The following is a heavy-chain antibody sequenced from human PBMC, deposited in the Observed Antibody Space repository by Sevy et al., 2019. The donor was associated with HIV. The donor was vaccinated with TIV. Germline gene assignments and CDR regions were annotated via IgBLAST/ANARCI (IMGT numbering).Heavy chain of an antibody. CDR3: ASGRQGATYGY. CDR2: ISFDGTNK. Sequence: GGSLRLSCAASGFNFNIYAMTWVRQAPGKGLEWVAVISFDGTNKYYADSVKARFTVARDNSNSTVYLQMSSLRIELMAMYFGASGRQGATYGYWGQGTLVTVSS. V-gene: IGHV3-30-3*01. D-gene: IGHD1-26*01. CDR1: GFNFNIYA. J-gene: IGHJ4*01.